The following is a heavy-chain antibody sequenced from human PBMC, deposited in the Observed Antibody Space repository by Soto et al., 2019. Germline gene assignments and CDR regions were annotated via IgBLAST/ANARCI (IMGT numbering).Heavy chain of an antibody. J-gene: IGHJ4*02. V-gene: IGHV3-13*01. D-gene: IGHD2-15*01. CDR2: IGTAGDT. Sequence: EVQLVKSGGGLVQPGGSLRLSCAASGFTFSNYDMHWVRQVTGKGLEWVSTIGTAGDTYYPGSVKGRFTISRENAKNSLYLQMNSLRAEDTDVYYCARGRLISLYYFDYWGQGTLVTVSS. CDR1: GFTFSNYD. CDR3: ARGRLISLYYFDY.